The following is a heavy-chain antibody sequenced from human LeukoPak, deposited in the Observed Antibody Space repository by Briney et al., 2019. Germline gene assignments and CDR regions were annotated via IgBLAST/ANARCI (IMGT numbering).Heavy chain of an antibody. CDR1: GDSISSSNW. CDR3: ARDSVTYDRGYFDL. D-gene: IGHD4-17*01. J-gene: IGHJ2*01. CDR2: VYHSGTT. V-gene: IGHV4-4*02. Sequence: PSETLSLTCAVSGDSISSSNWWWSWVRQPPGERLEWIGEVYHSGTTNYNPSLKSRVTISVDTSKNQFSLKLSSVTAADTAVYYCARDSVTYDRGYFDLWGRGTLVTVSS.